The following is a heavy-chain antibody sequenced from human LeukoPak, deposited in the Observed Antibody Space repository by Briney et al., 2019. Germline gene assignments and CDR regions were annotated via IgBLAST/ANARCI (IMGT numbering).Heavy chain of an antibody. V-gene: IGHV4-34*01. D-gene: IGHD2-2*01. CDR3: ASPYCSSTSCYFGY. CDR2: INHSGST. J-gene: IGHJ4*02. CDR1: GGSFSGYY. Sequence: PSETLSLTCAVSGGSFSGYYWSWIRQPPGQGLEWIVEINHSGSTNYNPSLKSRVTISVDTSKNQFSLKLSSVTAADTAVYYCASPYCSSTSCYFGYWGQGTLVTVSS.